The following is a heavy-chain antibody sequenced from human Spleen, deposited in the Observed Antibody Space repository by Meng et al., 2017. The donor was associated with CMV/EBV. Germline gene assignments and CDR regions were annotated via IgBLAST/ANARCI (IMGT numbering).Heavy chain of an antibody. CDR1: GFTFSNYV. Sequence: GGSLRLSCAASGFTFSNYVLHWVRQAPGKGLEWVAVISSDGSNKYYAESVKGRFTISRDNNNNTLFLQMNSLRVGDAAVYYCARGLYTLDHWGQGTLVTVSS. D-gene: IGHD3-16*01. V-gene: IGHV3-30*14. J-gene: IGHJ4*02. CDR3: ARGLYTLDH. CDR2: ISSDGSNK.